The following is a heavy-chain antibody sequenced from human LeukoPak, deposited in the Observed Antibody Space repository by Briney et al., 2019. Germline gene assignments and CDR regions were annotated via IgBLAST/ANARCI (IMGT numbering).Heavy chain of an antibody. CDR2: INPNSGGT. D-gene: IGHD3-3*01. CDR1: GYTFTGYY. CDR3: ARDTRPHTISLDV. J-gene: IGHJ6*04. V-gene: IGHV1-2*02. Sequence: CXXAGYTFTGYYXHWVXQAPGQXXXXXGWINPNSGGTNYAQKFLGRLTMTRDTSISTAYMELSRLRSDDTAVYYCARDTRPHTISLDVWGKGTTVTVSS.